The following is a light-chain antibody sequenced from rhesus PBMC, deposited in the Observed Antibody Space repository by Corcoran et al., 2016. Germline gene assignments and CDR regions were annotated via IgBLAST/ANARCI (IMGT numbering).Light chain of an antibody. J-gene: IGKJ2*01. Sequence: DIQMTQSPSSLSASVGDRVTITCQASQGISNWLAWYQQKPGTAPKLLIYAASSLHSGVPSRFRGSGSGTDFTLTISSLQPEDIATYYCQQHDNSPHSFGQGTKVEI. CDR3: QQHDNSPHS. CDR1: QGISNW. V-gene: IGKV1-69*02. CDR2: AAS.